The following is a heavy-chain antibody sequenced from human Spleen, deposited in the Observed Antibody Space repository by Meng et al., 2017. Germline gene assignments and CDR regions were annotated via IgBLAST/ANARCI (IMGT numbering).Heavy chain of an antibody. Sequence: LQGSAPGLVKPSQTLSLTCTGSGGSISSGGYYWSWIRQHPGKGLEWIGHMYYSGSTYYNPSLKSRVTISVDTSQNQFSLKLSSVTAADTPVYYCAANRDGFDPWGQGTLVTVSS. CDR2: MYYSGST. J-gene: IGHJ5*02. CDR3: AANRDGFDP. V-gene: IGHV4-31*04. CDR1: GGSISSGGYY.